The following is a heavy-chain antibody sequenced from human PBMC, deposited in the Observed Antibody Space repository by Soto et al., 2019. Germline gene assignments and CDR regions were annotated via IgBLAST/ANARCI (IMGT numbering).Heavy chain of an antibody. D-gene: IGHD2-2*03. J-gene: IGHJ4*02. CDR3: ARGPTYKTYMDNRSAHQFDY. CDR2: IYYSGST. Sequence: SETLSLTCTVSGGSISSGDYFWSWIRQPPGKGLEWIGYIYYSGSTYYDPSLKSRVTISVDTSKNQFSRKLSSVTAADTALYYCARGPTYKTYMDNRSAHQFDYSGQATLVTVSS. CDR1: GGSISSGDYF. V-gene: IGHV4-30-4*01.